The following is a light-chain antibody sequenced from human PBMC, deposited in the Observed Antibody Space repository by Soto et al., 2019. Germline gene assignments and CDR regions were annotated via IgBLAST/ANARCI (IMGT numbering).Light chain of an antibody. CDR1: QFISTY. CDR2: TTS. Sequence: DIQMTQSPSSLSASVGDTVAITCRPSQFISTYLNWYQQKPGKAPNLLIYTTSSLHSGVPSRFSGSGSGTDFTLTISSLQPEDFATYYCQQSYSTPITFGLGTKVDIK. V-gene: IGKV1-39*01. J-gene: IGKJ1*01. CDR3: QQSYSTPIT.